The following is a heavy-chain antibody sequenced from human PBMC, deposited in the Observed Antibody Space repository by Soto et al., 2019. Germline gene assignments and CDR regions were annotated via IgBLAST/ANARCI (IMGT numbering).Heavy chain of an antibody. V-gene: IGHV4-39*01. J-gene: IGHJ5*02. D-gene: IGHD3-16*01. CDR1: GDSISGSDFY. Sequence: SETLSLTCTVSGDSISGSDFYWGWIRQPPGKGLEWIGTIYSSRNTYYNPSLKSRVTISVDTSKNQFSLRLTSVTASDTAVYHCGRGGVPNVGWFDPWGQGTLVTVSS. CDR2: IYSSRNT. CDR3: GRGGVPNVGWFDP.